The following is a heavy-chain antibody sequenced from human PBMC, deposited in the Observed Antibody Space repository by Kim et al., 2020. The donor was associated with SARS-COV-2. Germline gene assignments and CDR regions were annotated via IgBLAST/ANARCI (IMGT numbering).Heavy chain of an antibody. J-gene: IGHJ3*01. Sequence: GGSLRLSCAASGFSFSTYNLNWVRQAPGKGLEWVSYIGTTIGSTYYADAVMGRFTISRDNATKSLFLQMNSQRDDDTAVYYGARGHRGSGSWSPFDLWSRATRDTVSS. V-gene: IGHV3-48*02. CDR2: IGTTIGST. D-gene: IGHD3-10*01. CDR3: ARGHRGSGSWSPFDL. CDR1: GFSFSTYN.